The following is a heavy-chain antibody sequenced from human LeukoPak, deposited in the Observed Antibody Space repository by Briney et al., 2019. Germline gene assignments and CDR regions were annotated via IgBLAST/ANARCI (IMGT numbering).Heavy chain of an antibody. V-gene: IGHV3-23*01. CDR2: ISGSGGST. CDR3: AKYDGSGSYYYYYYGMDV. D-gene: IGHD3-10*01. Sequence: GGSLRLSCAVSGFTFSSYAMSWVRQAPGKGLEWVSAISGSGGSTYYADSVKGRFTISRDNSKNTLYLQMNSLRAEDTAVYYCAKYDGSGSYYYYYYGMDVWGQGTTVTVSS. CDR1: GFTFSSYA. J-gene: IGHJ6*02.